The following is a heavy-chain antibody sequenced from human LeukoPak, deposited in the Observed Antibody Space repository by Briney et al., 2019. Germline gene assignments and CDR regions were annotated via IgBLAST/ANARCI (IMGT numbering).Heavy chain of an antibody. V-gene: IGHV3-23*01. CDR1: GFTVSNNY. D-gene: IGHD1-26*01. CDR3: ARVHTAATGAFDS. Sequence: QAGGSLRLSCAASGFTVSNNYMSWVRQAPGKGLEWVSSISGSGGTTYYADSVKGRFIISRDTSKNTLYLQMNSLRAEDTAMYYCARVHTAATGAFDSWGQGTLVTVSS. CDR2: ISGSGGTT. J-gene: IGHJ4*02.